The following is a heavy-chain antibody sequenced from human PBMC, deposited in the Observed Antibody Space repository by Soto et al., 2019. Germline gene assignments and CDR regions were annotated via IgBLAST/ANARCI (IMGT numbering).Heavy chain of an antibody. D-gene: IGHD6-19*01. CDR1: GFTFSTHW. J-gene: IGHJ4*02. CDR3: ARDRGSGWDHFAY. CDR2: INSDGSST. Sequence: GGSLRLSCAASGFTFSTHWMHWVRQAPGKGLGWVSHINSDGSSTSYADSVKGRFTISRDNAKNTLYLQMNSLRAEDTAVYYCARDRGSGWDHFAYGVQGTLVTVSS. V-gene: IGHV3-74*01.